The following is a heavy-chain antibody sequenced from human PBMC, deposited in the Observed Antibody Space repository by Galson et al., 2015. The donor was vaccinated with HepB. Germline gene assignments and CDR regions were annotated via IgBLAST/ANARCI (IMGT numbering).Heavy chain of an antibody. Sequence: SLRLSCAASGFTVSNNYMSWVRQAPGKGLEWVSVMYRGGTTYYADSVEGRFTISRDNSKNTFFLQMNSLRAEDTAVDYCARGPEAPHYYDSSGLGDAFDIWGQGTMVTVSS. CDR2: MYRGGTT. D-gene: IGHD3-22*01. CDR1: GFTVSNNY. CDR3: ARGPEAPHYYDSSGLGDAFDI. V-gene: IGHV3-53*01. J-gene: IGHJ3*02.